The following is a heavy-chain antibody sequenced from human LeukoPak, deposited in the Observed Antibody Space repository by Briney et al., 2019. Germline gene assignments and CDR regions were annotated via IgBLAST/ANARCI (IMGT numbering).Heavy chain of an antibody. CDR1: GGTFSSYA. CDR2: IIPIFGTA. Sequence: ASVKVSCTASGGTFSSYAISWVRQAPGQGLEWMGGIIPIFGTANYAQKFQGRVTITADESTSTAYMELSSLRSEDTAVYYCARDPRGTIFPLWGQGTLVTVSS. V-gene: IGHV1-69*13. CDR3: ARDPRGTIFPL. J-gene: IGHJ4*02. D-gene: IGHD3-3*01.